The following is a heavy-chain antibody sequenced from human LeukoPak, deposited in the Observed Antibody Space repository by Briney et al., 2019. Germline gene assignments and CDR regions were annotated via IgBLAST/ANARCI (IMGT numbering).Heavy chain of an antibody. CDR3: ARRSSSSWYPNWFDP. J-gene: IGHJ5*02. CDR2: INHSGST. D-gene: IGHD6-13*01. CDR1: GGSISSYY. Sequence: SETLSLTCTLSGGSISSYYWSWIRQPPGKGLEWIGEINHSGSTNYNPSLKSRVTISVDTSKNQFSLKLSSVTAADTAVYYCARRSSSSWYPNWFDPWGQGTLVTVSS. V-gene: IGHV4-34*01.